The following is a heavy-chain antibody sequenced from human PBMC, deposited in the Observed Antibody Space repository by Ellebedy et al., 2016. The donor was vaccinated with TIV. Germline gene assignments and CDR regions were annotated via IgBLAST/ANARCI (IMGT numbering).Heavy chain of an antibody. CDR2: ISDDGTSE. V-gene: IGHV3-30-3*01. Sequence: GESLKIPCAASGFTFSYYALHWVRQAPGKGLEWVAVISDDGTSEHYGDSVKGRFTISRDNSKNTLYMQMNSLRVEDTAVYYCAVSRWAAAGLYYFDFWGQGTLVTVSS. D-gene: IGHD6-13*01. CDR3: AVSRWAAAGLYYFDF. CDR1: GFTFSYYA. J-gene: IGHJ4*02.